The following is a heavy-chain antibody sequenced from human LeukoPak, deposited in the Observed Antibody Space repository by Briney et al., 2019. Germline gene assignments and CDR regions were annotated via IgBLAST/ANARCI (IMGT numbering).Heavy chain of an antibody. CDR2: IIPISGTA. V-gene: IGHV1-69*05. D-gene: IGHD2-2*01. Sequence: SVKVSCKASGGTFSSYAVTWVRQAPGQGLEWMGGIIPISGTADYAQKFQGRVTITTDASTTPAYLELSSLTSEDTAVYYGARGLGCCFSTSCYARLAPWGQGTLVTVSS. CDR3: ARGLGCCFSTSCYARLAP. J-gene: IGHJ5*02. CDR1: GGTFSSYA.